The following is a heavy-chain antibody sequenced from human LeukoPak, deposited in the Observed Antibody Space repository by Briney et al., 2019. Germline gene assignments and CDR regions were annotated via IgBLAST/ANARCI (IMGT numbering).Heavy chain of an antibody. J-gene: IGHJ5*02. Sequence: PSETLSLTCTVSGGSISSSSYYWGWIRQPPGKGLEWIGSIYYSGSTYYNPSLKSRVTISVDTSKNQFSLKLSSVTAADTAVYYCARVDSSGWSYNWFDPWGQGTLVTVSS. V-gene: IGHV4-39*07. CDR2: IYYSGST. CDR1: GGSISSSSYY. D-gene: IGHD6-19*01. CDR3: ARVDSSGWSYNWFDP.